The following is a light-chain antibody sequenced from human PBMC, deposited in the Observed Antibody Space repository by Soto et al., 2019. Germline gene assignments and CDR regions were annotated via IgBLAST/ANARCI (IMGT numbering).Light chain of an antibody. CDR1: QGIASD. CDR2: GAS. V-gene: IGKV1-27*01. CDR3: QKYNSAPFP. J-gene: IGKJ3*01. Sequence: DILMTQSPSSLSASVGDRGTITCRASQGIASDLAWYQQKPGKPPKLLIFGASTLQSGVPSRFSGSGSVTDFTLAIVSLQPDDVATYYCQKYNSAPFPFGLGTKVDIK.